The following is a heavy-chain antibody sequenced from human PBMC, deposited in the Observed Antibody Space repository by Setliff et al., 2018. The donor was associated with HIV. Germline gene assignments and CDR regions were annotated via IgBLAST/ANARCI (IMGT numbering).Heavy chain of an antibody. D-gene: IGHD3-3*01. V-gene: IGHV4-31*03. CDR2: IYYSGST. J-gene: IGHJ4*02. Sequence: SETLSLTCSVSGGSTTSGGYYWSWIRQHPGKGLEYIGYIYYSGSTYYNPSLKSRVTMSIDTSTQQFFLNVTSVTAADTAVYYCAGFSYNFWAHRFDHWGQGALVTVSS. CDR3: AGFSYNFWAHRFDH. CDR1: GGSTTSGGYY.